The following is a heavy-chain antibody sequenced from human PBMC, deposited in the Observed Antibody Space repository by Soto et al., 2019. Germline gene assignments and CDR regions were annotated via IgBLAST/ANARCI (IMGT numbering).Heavy chain of an antibody. CDR2: IYHSGST. J-gene: IGHJ4*02. CDR1: SGSINSRNW. D-gene: IGHD3-3*01. Sequence: QVQLQESGPGLVKPSGTLSLTCAVSSGSINSRNWWSWVRQPPGKGLEWIGEIYHSGSTNYNPSLKSRVTISLEKSKNQFSLTLSSVSAADTAFYYCARGSRWSGYPKTDYWGLGTLVTVSS. CDR3: ARGSRWSGYPKTDY. V-gene: IGHV4-4*02.